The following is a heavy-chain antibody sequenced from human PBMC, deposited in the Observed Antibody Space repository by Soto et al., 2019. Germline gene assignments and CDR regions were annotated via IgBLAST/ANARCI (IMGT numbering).Heavy chain of an antibody. J-gene: IGHJ5*02. Sequence: SQTLSLTGAISGDSVSSNSAAWNWIRQSPSRGLEWLGRTYYRSKWYNDYAVSVKSRITINPDTSKNQFSLQLNSVTPEDTAVYYCARDRMSTRNEILLRFLEWSPAGFDPWGQGTLVTVSS. CDR1: GDSVSSNSAA. D-gene: IGHD3-3*01. CDR2: TYYRSKWYN. CDR3: ARDRMSTRNEILLRFLEWSPAGFDP. V-gene: IGHV6-1*01.